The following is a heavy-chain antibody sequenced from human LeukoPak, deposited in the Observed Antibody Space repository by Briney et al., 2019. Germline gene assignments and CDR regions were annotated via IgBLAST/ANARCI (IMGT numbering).Heavy chain of an antibody. CDR2: ISAYNGNT. CDR1: GYTFTSYG. V-gene: IGHV1-18*01. D-gene: IGHD3-3*01. J-gene: IGHJ3*02. CDR3: ASQEYDFWSGSDDAFDI. Sequence: ASVKVSCKASGYTFTSYGISWVRQAPGQGLEWMGWISAYNGNTNYAQKLQGRVTMTTDTSTSTAYMELRSLRSDDTAVYYCASQEYDFWSGSDDAFDIWGQGTMVTVSS.